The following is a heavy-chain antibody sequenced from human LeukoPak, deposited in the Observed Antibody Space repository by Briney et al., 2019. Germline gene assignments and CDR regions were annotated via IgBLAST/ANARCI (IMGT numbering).Heavy chain of an antibody. Sequence: GGSLRLSCAASGFTFSSYGMHWVRQAPGKGLEWVAFIRYDGSNKYYADSVKGRFTISRDNSKNTLYLQMNSLRAEDTAVYYCAKDGEAPYNWNYFRGSYYYYMDVWGEGTTVTVSS. V-gene: IGHV3-30*02. CDR2: IRYDGSNK. J-gene: IGHJ6*03. D-gene: IGHD1-7*01. CDR3: AKDGEAPYNWNYFRGSYYYYMDV. CDR1: GFTFSSYG.